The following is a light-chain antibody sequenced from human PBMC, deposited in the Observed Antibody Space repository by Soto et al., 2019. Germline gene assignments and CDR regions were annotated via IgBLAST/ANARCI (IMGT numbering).Light chain of an antibody. CDR1: QSISSY. J-gene: IGKJ4*01. Sequence: DIQLTQSPSSLSASVGDRVTITCRASQSISSYLNWYQQTPGNVPKLLIFSASSVQSGVPSRFSGSGSGRDFTLTISSLQPEDFATYYCQHSYSTPLTFGGGTKVEI. CDR3: QHSYSTPLT. CDR2: SAS. V-gene: IGKV1-39*01.